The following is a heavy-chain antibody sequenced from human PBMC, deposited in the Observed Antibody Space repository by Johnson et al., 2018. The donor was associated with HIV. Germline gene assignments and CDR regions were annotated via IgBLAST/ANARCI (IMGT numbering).Heavy chain of an antibody. Sequence: VQLVEYGGGLVQPGGSLRLSCRASGFPFSNAWMNWVRQAPGKGLEWVGRLKSKVDGGTTDYAAPVKDRFTISRDDSKNTLYLQMNSLKTEDTAVYYCTTGELWNGYYLHDAFDIWGQGTMVTVSS. J-gene: IGHJ3*02. CDR2: LKSKVDGGTT. CDR3: TTGELWNGYYLHDAFDI. V-gene: IGHV3-15*01. CDR1: GFPFSNAW. D-gene: IGHD3-3*01.